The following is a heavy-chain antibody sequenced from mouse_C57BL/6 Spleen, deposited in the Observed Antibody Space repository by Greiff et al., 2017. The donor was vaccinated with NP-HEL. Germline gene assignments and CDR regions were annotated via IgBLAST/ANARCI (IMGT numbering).Heavy chain of an antibody. V-gene: IGHV5-4*01. CDR3: ARGLYDGYYGYAMDY. CDR1: GFTFSSYA. CDR2: ISAGGSYT. Sequence: EVQLVESGGGLVKPGGSLKLSCAASGFTFSSYAMSWVRQTPEKRLEWVATISAGGSYTNYPDNVKGRFTISRDNAKNNLYLQMSHLKSEDTAMFYCARGLYDGYYGYAMDYWGQGTSVTVSS. D-gene: IGHD2-3*01. J-gene: IGHJ4*01.